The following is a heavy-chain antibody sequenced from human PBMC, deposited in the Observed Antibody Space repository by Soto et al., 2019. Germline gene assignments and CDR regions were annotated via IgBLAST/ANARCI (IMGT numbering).Heavy chain of an antibody. Sequence: SETLSLTCTVSGGSISSGGYYWSWIRQHPGKGLEWIGYIYYSGSTYYNPSLKSRVTISVDTSKNQFSLKLSSVTAADTAVYYCARAGGEGDYYYFDYWGQGTLVTVSS. CDR1: GGSISSGGYY. D-gene: IGHD3-16*01. CDR2: IYYSGST. V-gene: IGHV4-31*03. CDR3: ARAGGEGDYYYFDY. J-gene: IGHJ4*02.